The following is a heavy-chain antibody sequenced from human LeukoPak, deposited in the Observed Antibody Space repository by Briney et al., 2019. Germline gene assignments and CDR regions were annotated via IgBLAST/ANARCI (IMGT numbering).Heavy chain of an antibody. CDR3: ARDTGDNFDY. CDR2: IKQDESEK. Sequence: GGSLRLSCAASGFTFSNYWMAWVRQAPGKGLEWVANIKQDESEKYYVDSVKGRFTISRDNAKNSVYLQMNSLRAEDTAVYYCARDTGDNFDYGGRGTLVTVSS. D-gene: IGHD2-21*01. V-gene: IGHV3-7*01. J-gene: IGHJ4*02. CDR1: GFTFSNYW.